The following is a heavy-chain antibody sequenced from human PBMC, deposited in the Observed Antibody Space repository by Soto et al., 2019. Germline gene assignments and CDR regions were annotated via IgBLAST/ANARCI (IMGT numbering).Heavy chain of an antibody. CDR2: TSYDGSNK. CDR3: STDSIRIPRYYGTDV. V-gene: IGHV3-30-3*01. D-gene: IGHD3-3*02. CDR1: GCTFSSYA. Sequence: RDSCGAAGCTFSSYAVHRVSQAKGKGLEWVAVTSYDGSNKYYADSVKGRFTISRDNSKNTLFLQMDNLRGEETAVYYFSTDSIRIPRYYGTDVWGKGTSVPSPQ. J-gene: IGHJ6*04.